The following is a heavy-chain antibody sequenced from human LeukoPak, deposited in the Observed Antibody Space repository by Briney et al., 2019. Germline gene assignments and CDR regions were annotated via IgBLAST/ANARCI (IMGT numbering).Heavy chain of an antibody. V-gene: IGHV1-18*01. CDR2: ISAYNGNT. CDR1: GYTFTSYG. Sequence: ASVKVSCKASGYTFTSYGISWVRQAPGQGLEWMGWISAYNGNTNYAQKLQGRVTMTTDTSTSTAYMELRSLRSDDTAVYYCARASIAAAGTMYNWFDPRGQGTLVTVSS. J-gene: IGHJ5*02. CDR3: ARASIAAAGTMYNWFDP. D-gene: IGHD6-13*01.